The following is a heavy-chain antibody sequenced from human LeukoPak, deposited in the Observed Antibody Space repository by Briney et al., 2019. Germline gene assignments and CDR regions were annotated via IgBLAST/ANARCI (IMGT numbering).Heavy chain of an antibody. V-gene: IGHV1-18*01. Sequence: ASVKVSCKSSGYTFSTYGIRLVRQAPGQGLEWMGWISTYNGNTNYAQKIRGRVIMTTDTYTSTAYMVLRRLRSDDTAVYYCARGDTVNNNFDCWGQGTLVTVSA. D-gene: IGHD4-17*01. CDR1: GYTFSTYG. J-gene: IGHJ4*02. CDR2: ISTYNGNT. CDR3: ARGDTVNNNFDC.